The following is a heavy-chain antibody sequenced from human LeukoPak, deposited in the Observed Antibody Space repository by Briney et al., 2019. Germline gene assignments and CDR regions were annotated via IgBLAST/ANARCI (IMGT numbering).Heavy chain of an antibody. D-gene: IGHD4-23*01. CDR3: ARGRPHGNDY. V-gene: IGHV3-23*01. J-gene: IGHJ4*02. CDR1: GFTFINYA. CDR2: ISGSGGST. Sequence: GGSLRLSCAASGFTFINYAMNWVRQAPGKGLEWVSAISGSGGSTYYADSVKGRFTISRDNSKSTLYLQMNSLRVEDTAVYYCARGRPHGNDYWGQGTLVTVSS.